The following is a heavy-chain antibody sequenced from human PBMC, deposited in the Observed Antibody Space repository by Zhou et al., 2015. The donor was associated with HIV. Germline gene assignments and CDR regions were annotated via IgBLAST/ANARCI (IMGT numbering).Heavy chain of an antibody. D-gene: IGHD4-11*01. CDR1: GGTFSSYA. V-gene: IGHV1-69*01. Sequence: QVQLVQSGAEVKKPGSSVKVSCKASGGTFSSYAISWVRQAPGQGLEWMGGIIPIFGTANYAQKFQGRVTITADESTSTAYMELSSLRSEDTAVYYCARGAPWRGDYSRYWYFDLWGRGTLVTVSS. J-gene: IGHJ2*01. CDR3: ARGAPWRGDYSRYWYFDL. CDR2: IIPIFGTA.